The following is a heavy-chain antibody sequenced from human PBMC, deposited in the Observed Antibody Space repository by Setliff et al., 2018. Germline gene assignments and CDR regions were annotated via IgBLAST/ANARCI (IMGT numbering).Heavy chain of an antibody. CDR1: GYTLTELS. Sequence: ASVKVSCKVSGYTLTELSMHWVRQAPGKGLEWMGGFDPEDGETIYAQKFQGRVTMTEDTSTDTAYMELSSLRSEDTAVYYCPTYVGITYYYDSSGYPTHFQHWGQGTLVTVSS. D-gene: IGHD3-22*01. J-gene: IGHJ1*01. V-gene: IGHV1-24*01. CDR2: FDPEDGET. CDR3: PTYVGITYYYDSSGYPTHFQH.